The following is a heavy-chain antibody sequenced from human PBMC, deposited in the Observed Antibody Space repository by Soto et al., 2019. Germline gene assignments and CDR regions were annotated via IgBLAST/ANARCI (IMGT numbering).Heavy chain of an antibody. J-gene: IGHJ6*02. Sequence: GVSLRLSCSASGFTFSDSYMSWIRRAPGKGLEWISYITFSGNTVYYADSLKGRFTISRDNAKNSLYLQMNRLRAEDTAVYYCARVSWREKYGMDVWGQGTTVTVSS. CDR2: ITFSGNTV. CDR3: ARVSWREKYGMDV. CDR1: GFTFSDSY. V-gene: IGHV3-11*01.